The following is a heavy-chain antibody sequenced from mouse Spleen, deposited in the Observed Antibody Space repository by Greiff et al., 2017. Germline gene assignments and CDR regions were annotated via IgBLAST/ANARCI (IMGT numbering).Heavy chain of an antibody. CDR3: ASPIATVVATDY. CDR2: IWSDGST. Sequence: QVQLKESGPGLVAPSQSLSITCTVSGFSLTNYAVHWVRQSPGKGLEWLGVIWSDGSTDYYAAFISRLSISKDNSKSQVFFKMNGLQADDTAIYYGASPIATVVATDYWGQGTTLTVSS. J-gene: IGHJ2*01. D-gene: IGHD1-1*01. CDR1: GFSLTNYA. V-gene: IGHV2-4-1*01.